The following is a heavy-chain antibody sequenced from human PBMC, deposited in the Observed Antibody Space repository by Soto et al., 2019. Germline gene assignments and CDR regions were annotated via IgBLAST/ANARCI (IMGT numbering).Heavy chain of an antibody. Sequence: QVQLVESGGGVVQPGRSLRLSCAASRFTFSSYGMTWVRQAPGKGLEWVTSISYDGSSKYYADSVKGRFTISRDNSKSTLYLQMNSLTAKDTAVYYCAKVGGTGYYTVGPEYHFDYWGQGTLVTVSS. J-gene: IGHJ4*02. CDR3: AKVGGTGYYTVGPEYHFDY. V-gene: IGHV3-30*18. CDR1: RFTFSSYG. D-gene: IGHD3-3*01. CDR2: ISYDGSSK.